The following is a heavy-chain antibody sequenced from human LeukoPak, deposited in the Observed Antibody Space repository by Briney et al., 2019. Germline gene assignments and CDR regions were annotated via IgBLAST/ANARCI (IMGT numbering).Heavy chain of an antibody. CDR2: ISSSSSYI. D-gene: IGHD1-26*01. CDR3: ARDRLVLVGATWFDY. CDR1: GSTFSNFA. J-gene: IGHJ4*02. Sequence: GGSLRLSCAASGSTFSNFAMSWVRQAPGKGLEWVSSISSSSSYIYYADSVKGRFTISRDNAKNSLYLQMNSLRAEDTAVYYCARDRLVLVGATWFDYWGQGTLVTVSS. V-gene: IGHV3-21*01.